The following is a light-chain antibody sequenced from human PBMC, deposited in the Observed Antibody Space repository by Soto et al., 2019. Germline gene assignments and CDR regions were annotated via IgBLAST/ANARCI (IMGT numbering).Light chain of an antibody. V-gene: IGLV2-11*01. CDR2: DVT. CDR3: CSYAGRDSFV. Sequence: QSALTQPRSVSGSPGQSVTISCTGTSSDVGAYNSVSWYQQHPGNAPKLMIYDVTQRPSGVPDRFSASKSGNTASLTISGLQAEDEADYSCCSYAGRDSFVFGTGTKVTVL. J-gene: IGLJ1*01. CDR1: SSDVGAYNS.